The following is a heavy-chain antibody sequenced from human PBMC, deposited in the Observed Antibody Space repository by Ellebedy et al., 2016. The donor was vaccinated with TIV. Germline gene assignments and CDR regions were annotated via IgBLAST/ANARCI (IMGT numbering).Heavy chain of an antibody. J-gene: IGHJ1*01. CDR2: MNPNSGNT. V-gene: IGHV1-8*01. CDR1: GYIFSTYD. D-gene: IGHD3-22*01. CDR3: ARGYDSSGSPTVRYFQH. Sequence: ASVKVSCKASGYIFSTYDINWVRQATGQGLEWMGWMNPNSGNTGYAQKFQGRVTMTRDTSTTTAYMELSSLGSEDTAVYYCARGYDSSGSPTVRYFQHWGQGTLVTVSS.